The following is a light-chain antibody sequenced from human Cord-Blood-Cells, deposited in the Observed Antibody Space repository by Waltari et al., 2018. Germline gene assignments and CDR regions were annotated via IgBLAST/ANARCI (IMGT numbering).Light chain of an antibody. CDR1: QSISSW. J-gene: IGKJ2*03. CDR2: KAS. V-gene: IGKV1-5*03. CDR3: QQYNSYSMYS. Sequence: DIQMTQSPSTLSASVGDSVTITCRARQSISSWLAWYQQKPGKAPKLLIYKASSFESGVPSRFSGSGSGTEFTLTISSLQPDDFATYYCQQYNSYSMYSFGQGTKLEIK.